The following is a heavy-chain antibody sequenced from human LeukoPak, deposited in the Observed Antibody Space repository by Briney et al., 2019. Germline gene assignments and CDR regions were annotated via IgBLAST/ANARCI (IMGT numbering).Heavy chain of an antibody. CDR1: GFTFSSYA. CDR3: ARDRLAEMATTTVLDY. D-gene: IGHD5-24*01. Sequence: VGALRLSCAASGFTFSSYAMHWGRQALGKGRGWVAVISYDGSNKYYADSVKGRFTISRDKSKNTLYLKMNSLRAEDTAVYYCARDRLAEMATTTVLDYWGQGTLVTVSS. V-gene: IGHV3-30-3*01. CDR2: ISYDGSNK. J-gene: IGHJ4*02.